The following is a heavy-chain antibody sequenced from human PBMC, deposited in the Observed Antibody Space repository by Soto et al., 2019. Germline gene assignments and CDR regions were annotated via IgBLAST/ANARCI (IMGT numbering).Heavy chain of an antibody. V-gene: IGHV3-74*01. Sequence: EVQLVESGGGLVQPGGSLRLSCAASGFTFSSYWMHWVRQAPGKGLVWVSRINGDGSSTNYADSVKGRFTISRDNAKNTLYLQMNSLTAEDTAVYYCASPLGLIHSSLLDYWGQGTLVTVSS. CDR2: INGDGSST. CDR1: GFTFSSYW. J-gene: IGHJ4*02. CDR3: ASPLGLIHSSLLDY. D-gene: IGHD2-21*01.